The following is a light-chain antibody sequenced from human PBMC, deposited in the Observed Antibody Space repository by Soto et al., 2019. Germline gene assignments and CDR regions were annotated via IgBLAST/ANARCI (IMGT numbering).Light chain of an antibody. CDR2: DVS. Sequence: QSALTQPASVSGSPGQSITISCTGTSSDVGDYNYVSWYLQHPGKAPKLMIYDVSNRPSGVSNRFSGSKSGSTASLTISGLQAEDEADYYCSSYTSSSTLVFGTGTKVTVL. CDR3: SSYTSSSTLV. J-gene: IGLJ1*01. V-gene: IGLV2-14*01. CDR1: SSDVGDYNY.